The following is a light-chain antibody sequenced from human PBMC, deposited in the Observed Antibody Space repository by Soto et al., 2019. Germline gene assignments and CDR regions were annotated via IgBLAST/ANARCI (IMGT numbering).Light chain of an antibody. V-gene: IGKV1-5*01. CDR2: DAS. Sequence: DIQMTQSPSTLSPSVGDRVAITCLSSQNINNWLAWYQQKPGKAPKLLIYDASTLESGVPSRFSGSGSGTEFTLTISSLQPDDFATYFCQHYNTYYMYTFGQGTKVDIK. CDR3: QHYNTYYMYT. CDR1: QNINNW. J-gene: IGKJ2*01.